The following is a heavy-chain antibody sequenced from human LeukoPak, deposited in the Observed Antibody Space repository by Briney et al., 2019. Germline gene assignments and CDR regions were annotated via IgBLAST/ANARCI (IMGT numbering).Heavy chain of an antibody. J-gene: IGHJ4*02. CDR2: IYYSGST. V-gene: IGHV4-61*01. CDR3: ARVDSSVYSWRFDC. D-gene: IGHD3-22*01. CDR1: GGSVSSGSYY. Sequence: SETLSLTCTVSGGSVSSGSYYWSWIRQPPGKGLEWVGCIYYSGSTNYNPSLKSRVTISVDTSKNQFSLKLSSVTAADTAVYYCARVDSSVYSWRFDCWGQGTLVTVSS.